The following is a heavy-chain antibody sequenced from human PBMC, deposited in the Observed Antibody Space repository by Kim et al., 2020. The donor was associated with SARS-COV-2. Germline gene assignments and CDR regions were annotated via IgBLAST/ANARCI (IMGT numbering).Heavy chain of an antibody. V-gene: IGHV3-7*03. CDR2: IKEDGSVI. CDR1: GFTFSSYW. Sequence: GGSLRLSCAASGFTFSSYWMSWVRQAPGKGLEWVANIKEDGSVIYYVDSVKGRFTISRDNAKNSLYLQMNSLRVEDTAVYYCSRAPTGDYWGQGTLVTVSS. CDR3: SRAPTGDY. J-gene: IGHJ4*02. D-gene: IGHD3-10*01.